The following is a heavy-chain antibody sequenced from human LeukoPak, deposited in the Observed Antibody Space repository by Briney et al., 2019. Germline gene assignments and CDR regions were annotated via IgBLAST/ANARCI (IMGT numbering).Heavy chain of an antibody. CDR2: IYYSGST. D-gene: IGHD1-1*01. J-gene: IGHJ3*02. Sequence: PSETLSLTCTVSGGSISSYYWSWIRQPPGKGLEWIGYIYYSGSTNYNPSLKSRVTISVDTSKNQFSLKLSSVTAADTAVYYCARENGALGAFDIWGQGTMVTVSS. CDR3: ARENGALGAFDI. V-gene: IGHV4-59*01. CDR1: GGSISSYY.